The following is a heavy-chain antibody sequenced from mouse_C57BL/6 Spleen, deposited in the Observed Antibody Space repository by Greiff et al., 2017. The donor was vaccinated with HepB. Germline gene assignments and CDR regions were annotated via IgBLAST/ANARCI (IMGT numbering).Heavy chain of an antibody. CDR1: GYTFTDYN. Sequence: VQLQQSGPELVKPGASVKIPCKASGYTFTDYNMDWVKQSHGKSLEWIGDINPNNGGTIYNQKFKGKATLTVDKSSSTAYMELRSLTSEDTAVYYCARKPYYGYDYAMDYWGQGTSVTVSS. CDR3: ARKPYYGYDYAMDY. J-gene: IGHJ4*01. CDR2: INPNNGGT. D-gene: IGHD2-9*01. V-gene: IGHV1-18*01.